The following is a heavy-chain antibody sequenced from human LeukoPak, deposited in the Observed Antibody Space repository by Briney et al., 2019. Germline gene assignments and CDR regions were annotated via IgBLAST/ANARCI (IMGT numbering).Heavy chain of an antibody. V-gene: IGHV3-23*01. Sequence: GGFLRLSCAASGFTFSSYVMNWVRQAPGKGLEWVSGVSSSGGSTYYADSVRGRFTISRDNSKNTLYLQLNSLRAEDTAVYYCASGMGGSYYLNYWGQGTLVTVSS. D-gene: IGHD1-26*01. J-gene: IGHJ4*02. CDR2: VSSSGGST. CDR3: ASGMGGSYYLNY. CDR1: GFTFSSYV.